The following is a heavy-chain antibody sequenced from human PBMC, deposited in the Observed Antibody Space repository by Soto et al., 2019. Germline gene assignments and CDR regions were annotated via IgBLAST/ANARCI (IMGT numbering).Heavy chain of an antibody. CDR2: INHSGST. J-gene: IGHJ4*02. V-gene: IGHV4-34*01. CDR3: ARVSFSGSYYKARESDY. D-gene: IGHD3-10*01. Sequence: SETLSLTCAVYGGSFSGYYWSWIRQPPGKGLEWIGEINHSGSTNYNPSLKSRVTISVDTSKNQFSLKLSSVTAADTAVYYCARVSFSGSYYKARESDYWGQGTLVTVSS. CDR1: GGSFSGYY.